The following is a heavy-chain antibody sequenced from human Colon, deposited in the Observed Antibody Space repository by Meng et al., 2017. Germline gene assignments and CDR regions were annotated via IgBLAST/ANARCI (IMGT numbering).Heavy chain of an antibody. Sequence: GSLRLSCAASGFTFSNYWMQWVRQAPGKGLVWVSRINSEGSSTTYADSVKGRFTISRDNAKNTLYLQMKSLRAEDTAVYYCARDKMGATYDAFDIWGQGTMVTVSS. CDR2: INSEGSST. CDR1: GFTFSNYW. J-gene: IGHJ3*02. CDR3: ARDKMGATYDAFDI. D-gene: IGHD1-26*01. V-gene: IGHV3-74*01.